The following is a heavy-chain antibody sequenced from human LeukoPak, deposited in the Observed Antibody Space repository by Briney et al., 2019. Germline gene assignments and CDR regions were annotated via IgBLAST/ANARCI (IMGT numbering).Heavy chain of an antibody. D-gene: IGHD6-6*01. CDR3: ARGIAARGASPYFDY. Sequence: SETLSLTCTVSGGSISSSSYYWGWIRQPPGKGLEWIGSIYYSGSTYYNPSLKSRVTISVDTSKNQFSLKLSSVTAADTAVYYCARGIAARGASPYFDYWGQGTLVTVSS. J-gene: IGHJ4*02. CDR2: IYYSGST. CDR1: GGSISSSSYY. V-gene: IGHV4-39*01.